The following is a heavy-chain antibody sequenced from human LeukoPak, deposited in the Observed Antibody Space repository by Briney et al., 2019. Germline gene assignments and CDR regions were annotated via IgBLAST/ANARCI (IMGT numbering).Heavy chain of an antibody. CDR3: ARPASGHYDSSGYYSAPFDY. CDR2: IRYDGSNK. D-gene: IGHD3-22*01. V-gene: IGHV3-30*02. J-gene: IGHJ4*02. Sequence: GGSLRLSCAASGFTFSSYGMHWVRQAPGKGLEWVAFIRYDGSNKYYADSVKGRFTISRDNSKNTLYLQMNSLRAEDTAVYYCARPASGHYDSSGYYSAPFDYWGQGTLVTVSS. CDR1: GFTFSSYG.